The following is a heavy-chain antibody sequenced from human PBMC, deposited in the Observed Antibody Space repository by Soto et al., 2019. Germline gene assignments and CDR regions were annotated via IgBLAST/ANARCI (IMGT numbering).Heavy chain of an antibody. J-gene: IGHJ5*01. D-gene: IGHD3-3*01. CDR3: AKIGEYYDFWSGYLAS. Sequence: PGGSLRLSCAASGFTFSSYGMHWVRQAPGKGLEWVAVISYDGSIEYYADSVKGRFTISRDNSDNTVYLQMNTLRPEDTAVYYCAKIGEYYDFWSGYLASWGRGTLVTVSS. CDR2: ISYDGSIE. V-gene: IGHV3-30*18. CDR1: GFTFSSYG.